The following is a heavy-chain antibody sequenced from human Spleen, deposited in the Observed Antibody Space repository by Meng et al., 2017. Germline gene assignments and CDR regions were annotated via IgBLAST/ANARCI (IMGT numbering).Heavy chain of an antibody. J-gene: IGHJ4*02. CDR2: INHSGST. CDR3: ARGPTTMAHDFDY. Sequence: QGGAGLFTLLEPLSPTWVVSGGSFSDYYWSWIRQPPGKGLEWIGEINHSGSTNYNPSLESRATISVDTSQNNLSLKLSSVTAADSAVYYCARGPTTMAHDFDYWGQGTLVTVSS. V-gene: IGHV4-34*01. D-gene: IGHD4-11*01. CDR1: GGSFSDYY.